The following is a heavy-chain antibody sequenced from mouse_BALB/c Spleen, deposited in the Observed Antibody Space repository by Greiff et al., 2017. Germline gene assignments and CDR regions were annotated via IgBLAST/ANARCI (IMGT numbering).Heavy chain of an antibody. V-gene: IGHV5-9-1*01. Sequence: DVMLVESGGGLVKPGGSLKLSCAASGFTFSSYAMSWVRQTPEKRLEWVATISSGGSYTYYPDSVKGRFTISRDNAKNTLYLQMSSLRSEDTAMYYCARGGIYDCYQWFAYWGQETLVTVSA. CDR1: GFTFSSYA. D-gene: IGHD2-3*01. CDR3: ARGGIYDCYQWFAY. J-gene: IGHJ3*01. CDR2: ISSGGSYT.